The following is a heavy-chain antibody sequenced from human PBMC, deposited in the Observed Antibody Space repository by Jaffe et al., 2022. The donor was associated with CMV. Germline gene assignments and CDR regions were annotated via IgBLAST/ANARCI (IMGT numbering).Heavy chain of an antibody. CDR2: ISSSSSYT. V-gene: IGHV3-11*06. CDR3: AGASGNDFWSGYSNWFDP. Sequence: QVQLVESGGGLVKPGGSLRLSCAASGFTFSDYYMSWIRQAPGKGLEWVSYISSSSSYTNYADSVKGRFTISRDNAKNSLYLQMNSLRAEDTAVYYCAGASGNDFWSGYSNWFDPWGQGTLVTVSS. CDR1: GFTFSDYY. D-gene: IGHD3-3*01. J-gene: IGHJ5*02.